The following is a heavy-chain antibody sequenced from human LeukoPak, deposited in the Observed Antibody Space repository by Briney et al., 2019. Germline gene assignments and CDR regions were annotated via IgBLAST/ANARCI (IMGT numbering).Heavy chain of an antibody. Sequence: ASVKVSCKASGYTFTSYDINWVRQATGQGLEWMGWMNPNSGNTNYAQRLQGRVTMTTDTSTSTAYMELRSLRSDDTAVYYCARGSPSSGYYYYYMDVWGKGTTVTVSS. J-gene: IGHJ6*03. V-gene: IGHV1-8*01. D-gene: IGHD6-25*01. CDR3: ARGSPSSGYYYYYMDV. CDR1: GYTFTSYD. CDR2: MNPNSGNT.